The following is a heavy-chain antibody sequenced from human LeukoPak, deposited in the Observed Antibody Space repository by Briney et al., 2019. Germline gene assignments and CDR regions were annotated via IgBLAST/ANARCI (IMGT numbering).Heavy chain of an antibody. J-gene: IGHJ5*02. CDR2: IYYSGST. CDR1: GGSISSGGYY. V-gene: IGHV4-31*03. Sequence: SETLSLTCTVSGGSISSGGYYWRWIRQHPGKGLEWIGYIYYSGSTYYNPSLKSRVTISVDTSKNQFSLKLSSVTAADTAGYYCAREHIAVAGTDWFDPWGQGTLVTVSS. CDR3: AREHIAVAGTDWFDP. D-gene: IGHD6-19*01.